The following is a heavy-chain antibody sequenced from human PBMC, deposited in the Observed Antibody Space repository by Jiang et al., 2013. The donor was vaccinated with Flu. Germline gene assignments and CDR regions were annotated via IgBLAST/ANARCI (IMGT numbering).Heavy chain of an antibody. V-gene: IGHV3-48*01. CDR1: GFTFSSYS. J-gene: IGHJ4*02. CDR3: AVHGYCSSTSCYPLGRVDPDDY. Sequence: QLLESGGGLVQPGGSLRLSCAASGFTFSSYSMNWVRQAPGKGLEWVSYISSSSSTIYYADSVKGRFTISRDNAKNSLYLQMNSLRAEDTAVYYCAVHGYCSSTSCYPLGRVDPDDYWGQGTLVTVSS. CDR2: ISSSSSTI. D-gene: IGHD2-2*03.